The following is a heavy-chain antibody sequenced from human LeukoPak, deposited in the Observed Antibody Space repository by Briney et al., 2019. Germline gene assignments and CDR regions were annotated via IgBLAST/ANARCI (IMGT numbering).Heavy chain of an antibody. D-gene: IGHD4-23*01. CDR1: GGSLSSSSYY. J-gene: IGHJ3*02. CDR2: IYYSGST. Sequence: SETLSLTCTVSGGSLSSSSYYWGWIRQPPGKGLEWIGSIYYSGSTYYNPSLKSRVTISVDTSKNQFSLKLSSVTVADTAVYYCARGTVATYADAFDIWGQGTMVTVSS. V-gene: IGHV4-39*07. CDR3: ARGTVATYADAFDI.